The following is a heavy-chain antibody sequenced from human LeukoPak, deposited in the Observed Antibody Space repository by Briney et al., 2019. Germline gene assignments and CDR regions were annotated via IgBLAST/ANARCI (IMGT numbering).Heavy chain of an antibody. J-gene: IGHJ4*02. V-gene: IGHV3-11*01. CDR2: ISSSGTTI. CDR1: GFTFSDHY. Sequence: GGSLRLSCAASGFTFSDHYMTWIRQAPGKGLEWVSYISSSGTTIYYADSVKGRFTISRDNAKSSLYLQMNSLRAEDTAVYYCARGFGGRDYGPYYFRYWGQGTLVTVSS. CDR3: ARGFGGRDYGPYYFRY. D-gene: IGHD4-17*01.